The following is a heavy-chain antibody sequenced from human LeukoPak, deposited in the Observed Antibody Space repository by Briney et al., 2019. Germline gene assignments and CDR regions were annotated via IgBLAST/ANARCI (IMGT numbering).Heavy chain of an antibody. Sequence: SVKVSCKASGGTFSSYAISWVRQAPGQGLEWMGGIIPIFGTANYAHKFQGRVTITADESTSTAYMELSSLRSEDTAVFYCAGSLKFITMIPHYWGQGTLVTVSS. CDR3: AGSLKFITMIPHY. CDR1: GGTFSSYA. CDR2: IIPIFGTA. J-gene: IGHJ4*02. D-gene: IGHD3-22*01. V-gene: IGHV1-69*13.